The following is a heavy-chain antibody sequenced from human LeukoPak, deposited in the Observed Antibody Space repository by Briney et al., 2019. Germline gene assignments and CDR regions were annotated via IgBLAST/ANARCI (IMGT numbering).Heavy chain of an antibody. CDR2: IKHDGGEM. V-gene: IGHV3-7*01. J-gene: IGHJ4*02. Sequence: GGSLRLSCAASRFTFSSYWMSWVRQAPGKGLEWVANIKHDGGEMSYVDSVKGRFTISRDNAKNSLYLQMNSLRPEDTAVYYCARDRSSGWPGSFDYWGQGTLVTVS. D-gene: IGHD6-19*01. CDR1: RFTFSSYW. CDR3: ARDRSSGWPGSFDY.